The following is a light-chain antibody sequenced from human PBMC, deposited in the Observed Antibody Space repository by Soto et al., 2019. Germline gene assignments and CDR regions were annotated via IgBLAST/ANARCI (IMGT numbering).Light chain of an antibody. Sequence: DIQMTQSPSSLSASVGDRVTITCRASQGISNYLAWYQQKPGKVPKLLIYAASTLQSGVPSRFRGRGSGSYFTLTNSSLQSEDLATYYCQQYNDSPWTFGPVNKVEIK. V-gene: IGKV1-27*01. J-gene: IGKJ1*01. CDR3: QQYNDSPWT. CDR2: AAS. CDR1: QGISNY.